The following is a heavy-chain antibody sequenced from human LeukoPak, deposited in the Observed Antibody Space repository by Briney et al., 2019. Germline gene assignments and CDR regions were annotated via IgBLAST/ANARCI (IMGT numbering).Heavy chain of an antibody. Sequence: PGGSLRLSCAASGFTFSSYAMSWVRQAPGKGLEWVSAISGSGGSTYYADSVKGRFTISRDNSKNTLYLQMNSLRAEDTAVYYCANNDFGLTYYFDYWGQGTLVIVSS. D-gene: IGHD3-3*01. CDR1: GFTFSSYA. J-gene: IGHJ4*02. CDR3: ANNDFGLTYYFDY. V-gene: IGHV3-23*01. CDR2: ISGSGGST.